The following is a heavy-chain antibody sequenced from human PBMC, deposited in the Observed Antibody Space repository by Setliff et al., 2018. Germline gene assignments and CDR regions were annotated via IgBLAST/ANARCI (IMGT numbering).Heavy chain of an antibody. CDR3: ARAPRYFDPTGSYFDF. CDR1: GGSFSGYY. D-gene: IGHD3-22*01. Sequence: SETLSLTCAVYGGSFSGYYWGWIRQPPGKGLEWIASTYYSGSTYYNPSLKSRVTISVDTSKNQFSLKLTSVTAADTAVYYCARAPRYFDPTGSYFDFWGQGTLVTVSS. V-gene: IGHV4-34*01. J-gene: IGHJ4*02. CDR2: TYYSGST.